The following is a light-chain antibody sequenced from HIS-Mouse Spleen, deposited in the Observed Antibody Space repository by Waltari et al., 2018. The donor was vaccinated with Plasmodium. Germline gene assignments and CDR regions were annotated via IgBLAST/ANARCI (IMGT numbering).Light chain of an antibody. CDR2: GAS. CDR3: QQYNNWSFT. CDR1: QSVSSN. Sequence: IVMTQSPATLSVSQGERATPSCRASQSVSSNLAWYQQKPGQAPRLLIYGASTRATGIPARFSGSGSGTEFTLTISSLQSEDFAVYYCQQYNNWSFTFGPGTKVDIK. V-gene: IGKV3-15*01. J-gene: IGKJ3*01.